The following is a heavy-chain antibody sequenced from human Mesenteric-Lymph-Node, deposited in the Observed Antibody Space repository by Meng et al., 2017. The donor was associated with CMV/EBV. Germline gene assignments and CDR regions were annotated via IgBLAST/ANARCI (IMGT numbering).Heavy chain of an antibody. CDR3: TGDSVSNPNLDY. CDR1: GVNVSDKY. CDR2: IYRGDDT. J-gene: IGHJ4*02. Sequence: EVLVVGSGGGVVQAGGSLSLSCAAYGVNVSDKYMSWVRPVPGKGVEWVCIIYRGDDTYYIDSVKDRFTVSRDNSKNTMYLQMNSLRVEDTAVYYCTGDSVSNPNLDYWGQGTLVTVSS. V-gene: IGHV3-66*01. D-gene: IGHD3-10*01.